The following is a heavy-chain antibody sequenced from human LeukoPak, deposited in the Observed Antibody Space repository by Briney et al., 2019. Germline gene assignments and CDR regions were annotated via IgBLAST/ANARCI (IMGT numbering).Heavy chain of an antibody. CDR1: GGSFSGYY. D-gene: IGHD3-22*01. J-gene: IGHJ4*02. CDR2: INHRGST. Sequence: SETLSLTCAVYGGSFSGYYWSWIRQPPGKGLEWIGEINHRGSTNYNPSLKSRVTISVDTSKNQFSLKLSSVTAADTAVYYCARLGLIVAVSHWGQGTLVTVSS. CDR3: ARLGLIVAVSH. V-gene: IGHV4-34*01.